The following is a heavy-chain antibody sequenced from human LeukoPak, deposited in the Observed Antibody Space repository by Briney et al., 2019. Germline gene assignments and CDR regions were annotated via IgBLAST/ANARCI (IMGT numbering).Heavy chain of an antibody. J-gene: IGHJ3*02. CDR1: GFTFSSYA. CDR3: AKDLSGMTIRELDAFDI. Sequence: GGSLRLSCAASGFTFSSYAISWVRQAPGKGLEWVSGISGSGGSTYYADSVKGRFTISRDNSKNTLYLQMNSLRAEDTAVYYCAKDLSGMTIRELDAFDIWGQGTMVTVSS. CDR2: ISGSGGST. V-gene: IGHV3-23*01. D-gene: IGHD4/OR15-4a*01.